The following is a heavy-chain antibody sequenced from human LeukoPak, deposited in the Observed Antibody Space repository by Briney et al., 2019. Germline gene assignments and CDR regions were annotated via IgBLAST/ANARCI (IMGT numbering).Heavy chain of an antibody. CDR3: ARVYSSTWAFDY. CDR2: ISGSGGST. Sequence: GGSLRLSCAASGFTFSSYAMSWVRQAPGKGLEWVSAISGSGGSTYYADSVKGRFTISRDNSKNTGYLQMNSLRAEDTAVYYCARVYSSTWAFDYWGQGTLVTVAS. J-gene: IGHJ4*02. D-gene: IGHD6-13*01. CDR1: GFTFSSYA. V-gene: IGHV3-23*01.